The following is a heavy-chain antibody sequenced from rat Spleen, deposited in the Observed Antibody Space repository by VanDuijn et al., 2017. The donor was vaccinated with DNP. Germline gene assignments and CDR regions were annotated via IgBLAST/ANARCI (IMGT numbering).Heavy chain of an antibody. V-gene: IGHV5-22*01. CDR1: GFTFRDYN. Sequence: EVQLVESGGDLVQPGRSLKLSCAASGFTFRDYNMAWVRQAPKKGLEWVAAIGSAAYAPYYGDSVKGRFTISRDNAKSTLYLQMNSLRSEDMATYYCVRWNSGHFDYWGQGVMVTVSS. J-gene: IGHJ2*01. CDR2: IGSAAYAP. D-gene: IGHD4-3*01. CDR3: VRWNSGHFDY.